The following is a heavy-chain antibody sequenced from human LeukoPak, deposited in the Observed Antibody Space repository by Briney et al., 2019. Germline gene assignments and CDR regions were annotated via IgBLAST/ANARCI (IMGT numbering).Heavy chain of an antibody. Sequence: ESSETLSLTCTVSGGSISSGDYYWSWIRQPPGKGLEWIGYIYYSGSTYYNPSLKSRVTISVDTSKNQFSLKLSSVTAADTAVYYCASLDSGGYYFLDYWGQGTLVTVSS. CDR1: GGSISSGDYY. CDR3: ASLDSGGYYFLDY. D-gene: IGHD3-22*01. J-gene: IGHJ4*02. CDR2: IYYSGST. V-gene: IGHV4-30-4*08.